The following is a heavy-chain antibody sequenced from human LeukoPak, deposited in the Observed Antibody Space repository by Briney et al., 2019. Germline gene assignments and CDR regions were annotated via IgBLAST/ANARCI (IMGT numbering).Heavy chain of an antibody. CDR2: ISAYNGNT. V-gene: IGHV1-18*01. CDR1: SYTFTSYG. J-gene: IGHJ5*02. CDR3: ARVVGWFGELLEENWFDP. D-gene: IGHD3-10*01. Sequence: ASVKVSCKASSYTFTSYGISWVRQAPGQGLEWMGWISAYNGNTNYAQKLQGRVTMTTDTSTSTAYMELRSLRSDDTAVYYCARVVGWFGELLEENWFDPWGQGTLVTVSS.